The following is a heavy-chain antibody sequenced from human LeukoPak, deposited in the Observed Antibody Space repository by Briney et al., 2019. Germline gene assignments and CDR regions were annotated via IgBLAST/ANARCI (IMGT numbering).Heavy chain of an antibody. D-gene: IGHD3-3*01. V-gene: IGHV3-11*04. CDR2: ISSSGSTI. J-gene: IGHJ4*02. CDR3: AKDPGGSGSDY. CDR1: GFIFSDYY. Sequence: GGSLRLSCAGSGFIFSDYYMSWIRQAPGKGLEWLSYISSSGSTIYYADSVKGRFTISRDNAKNSLYLQMNSLTAEDTAVYYCAKDPGGSGSDYWGQGTLVTVSS.